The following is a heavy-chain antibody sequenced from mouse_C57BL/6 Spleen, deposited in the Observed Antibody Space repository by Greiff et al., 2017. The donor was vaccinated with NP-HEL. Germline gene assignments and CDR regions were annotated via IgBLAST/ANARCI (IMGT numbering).Heavy chain of an antibody. CDR2: ISYDGSN. J-gene: IGHJ3*01. V-gene: IGHV3-6*01. CDR3: ARESSYRFAY. D-gene: IGHD1-1*01. CDR1: GYSITSGYY. Sequence: EVKLVESGPGLVKPSQSLSLTCSVTGYSITSGYYWNWIRQFPGNKLEWMGYISYDGSNNYNPSLKNRISITRDTSKNQFFLKLNSVTTEDTATYYCARESSYRFAYWGQGTLVTVSA.